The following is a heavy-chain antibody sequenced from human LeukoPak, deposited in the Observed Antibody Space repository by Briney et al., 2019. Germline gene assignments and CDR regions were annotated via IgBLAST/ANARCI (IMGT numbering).Heavy chain of an antibody. J-gene: IGHJ4*02. V-gene: IGHV3-48*04. CDR1: GFTFSEYS. D-gene: IGHD1-1*01. CDR3: TGLPPLERNYYFDY. Sequence: GGPLRLSCAVSGFTFSEYSMNWVRQTPGKGLVWVSYISGSSSPIFYAGSVKGRFTVSRDNAKNSLYLQMKSLKTEDTAVYYCTGLPPLERNYYFDYWGQGTLVTVSS. CDR2: ISGSSSPI.